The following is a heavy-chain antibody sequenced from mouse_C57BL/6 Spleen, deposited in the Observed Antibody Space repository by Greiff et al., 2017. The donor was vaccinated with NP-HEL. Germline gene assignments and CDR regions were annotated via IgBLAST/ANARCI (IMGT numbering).Heavy chain of an antibody. CDR1: GFTFSSYA. D-gene: IGHD2-3*01. CDR3: ARARYDGYPYAMDY. CDR2: ISDGGSYT. J-gene: IGHJ4*01. Sequence: EVQLVESGGGLVKPGGSLKLSCAASGFTFSSYAMSWVRQTPEKRLEWVATISDGGSYTYYPDNVKGRFTISRDNAKNNLYLQMSHLKSEDTAMYYCARARYDGYPYAMDYWGQGTSVTVSS. V-gene: IGHV5-4*01.